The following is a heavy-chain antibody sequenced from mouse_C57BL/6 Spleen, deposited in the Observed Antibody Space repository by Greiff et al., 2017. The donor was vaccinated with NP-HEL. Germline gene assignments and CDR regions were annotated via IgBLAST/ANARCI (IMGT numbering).Heavy chain of an antibody. D-gene: IGHD2-3*01. CDR1: GYTFTSYW. CDR2: IDPSDSYT. CDR3: ARGGLCVDY. V-gene: IGHV1-50*01. J-gene: IGHJ4*01. Sequence: QVQLQQSGAELVKPGASVKLSCKASGYTFTSYWMQWVKQRPGQGLEWIGEIDPSDSYTNYNQKFKGKATLTVDTSSSTAYMQLSSLTSEDSAVYYCARGGLCVDYWGQGTSVTVSS.